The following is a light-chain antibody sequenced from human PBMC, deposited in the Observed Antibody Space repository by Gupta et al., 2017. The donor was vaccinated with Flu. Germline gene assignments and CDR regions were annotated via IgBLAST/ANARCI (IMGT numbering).Light chain of an antibody. V-gene: IGKV1-5*03. J-gene: IGKJ2*01. CDR3: QQYNSYPET. CDR1: QSISSW. Sequence: DIQMTQSPSTLSASVGDRVTITCRDSQSISSWLAWYQQKPGKAPKLLIYKASSLEIGVPSRFSGSGSGTEFTLTISSLQPDDFATYYCQQYNSYPETFGQGTKLEIK. CDR2: KAS.